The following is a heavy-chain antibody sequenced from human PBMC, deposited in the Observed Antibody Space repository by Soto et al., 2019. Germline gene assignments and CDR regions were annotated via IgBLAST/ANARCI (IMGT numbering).Heavy chain of an antibody. V-gene: IGHV1-69*06. CDR3: ARDSVRRNKHVIAWTDYHSGFDV. Sequence: QVQLVQSGAEVKKPGSSVKVSCTAAGGTLINYAISWVRQAPGQGLEWMGGIIPIFGTSNYAQKFQGRVTLTADKSTSTAYMELSSLRSEDTAIYYCARDSVRRNKHVIAWTDYHSGFDVWGQGTTVAVSS. D-gene: IGHD2-21*01. J-gene: IGHJ6*02. CDR1: GGTLINYA. CDR2: IIPIFGTS.